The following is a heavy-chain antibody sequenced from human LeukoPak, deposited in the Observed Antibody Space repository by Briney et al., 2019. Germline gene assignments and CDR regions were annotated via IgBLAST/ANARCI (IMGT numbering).Heavy chain of an antibody. CDR3: AKVPYDDYFNTPFDY. V-gene: IGHV3-23*01. Sequence: GGSLRLSCAASGFTFSSYGMSWVRQAPGKGLEWVSAISGSGGSTYYADSVKGRFAVSRDNSMNTLYLQMNSLRAEDTAVYYCAKVPYDDYFNTPFDYWGQGTLVTVSS. J-gene: IGHJ4*02. CDR1: GFTFSSYG. D-gene: IGHD4-17*01. CDR2: ISGSGGST.